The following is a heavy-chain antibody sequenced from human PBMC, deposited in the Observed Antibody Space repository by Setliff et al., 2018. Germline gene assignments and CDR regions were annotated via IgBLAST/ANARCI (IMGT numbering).Heavy chain of an antibody. Sequence: GGSLRLSCVASGFTFSNYAMAWVRQAPGKGLEWVSMISGSAQTTYYADSVKGRFTISRDNSKNTVYLEMNSLRAEDTAVYYCAKRGPYCSGDTCHYYFDYWGQGTLVTVSS. J-gene: IGHJ4*02. CDR3: AKRGPYCSGDTCHYYFDY. CDR1: GFTFSNYA. D-gene: IGHD2-15*01. V-gene: IGHV3-23*01. CDR2: ISGSAQTT.